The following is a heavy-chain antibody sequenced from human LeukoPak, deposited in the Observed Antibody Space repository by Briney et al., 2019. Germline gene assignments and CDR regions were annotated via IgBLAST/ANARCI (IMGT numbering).Heavy chain of an antibody. V-gene: IGHV4-39*01. D-gene: IGHD3-16*01. CDR2: IYYSGST. Sequence: SETLSLTCTVSGYSISSSYYWGWIRQPPGKGLEWIGSIYYSGSTYYNPSLKSRVTISVDTSKNQFSLKLSSVTAADTAVYYCARLSGTEDDYDGGWGQGTLVTVSS. J-gene: IGHJ4*02. CDR3: ARLSGTEDDYDGG. CDR1: GYSISSSYY.